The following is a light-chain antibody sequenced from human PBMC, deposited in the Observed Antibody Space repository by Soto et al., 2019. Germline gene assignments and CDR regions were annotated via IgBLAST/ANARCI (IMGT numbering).Light chain of an antibody. V-gene: IGLV2-14*01. CDR3: NSQRSSGTRV. J-gene: IGLJ1*01. CDR1: SSDVGGYKH. Sequence: QSVLTQPASVSGSLGQAVTISCTGTSSDVGGYKHVSWYQHHPGKAPKLMIYEVSNRPSGVSNRFSGSKSGYTASLTISGLQAGDEADYYCNSQRSSGTRVFGTGTKVTVL. CDR2: EVS.